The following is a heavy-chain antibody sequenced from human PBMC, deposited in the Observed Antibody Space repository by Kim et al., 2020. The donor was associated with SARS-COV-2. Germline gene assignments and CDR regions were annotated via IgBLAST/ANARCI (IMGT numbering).Heavy chain of an antibody. J-gene: IGHJ4*02. CDR1: GFTFSSYG. CDR2: ISYDGSNK. CDR3: AKDLRASSGYSALGY. Sequence: GGSLRLSCAASGFTFSSYGMHWVRQAPGKGLEWVAVISYDGSNKYYADSVKGRFTISRDNSKNTLYLQMNSLRAEDTAVYYCAKDLRASSGYSALGYWGQGTLVTVSS. V-gene: IGHV3-30*18. D-gene: IGHD3-22*01.